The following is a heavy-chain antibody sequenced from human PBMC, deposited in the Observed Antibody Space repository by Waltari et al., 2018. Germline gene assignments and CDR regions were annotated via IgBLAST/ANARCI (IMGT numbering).Heavy chain of an antibody. D-gene: IGHD5-12*01. CDR3: ARGLGEMATIYFDL. V-gene: IGHV3-53*01. CDR2: IYSGGTT. J-gene: IGHJ2*01. Sequence: EVQLVESGGGLIQPGGSLRLSCAASGLTVSSNYMSWVRQAPGKGLGWVSVIYSGGTTYYADSVKGRFTISRDNSKNTLYLQMNSLRAEDTAVYHCARGLGEMATIYFDLWGRGTLVTVSS. CDR1: GLTVSSNY.